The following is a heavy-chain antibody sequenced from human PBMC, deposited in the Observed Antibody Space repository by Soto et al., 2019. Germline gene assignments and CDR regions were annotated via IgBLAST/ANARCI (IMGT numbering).Heavy chain of an antibody. J-gene: IGHJ6*02. Sequence: QVQLVQSGAEVKKPGSSVKVSCKASGVTFSSYAISWVRQAPGHGLEWMGGISPISGTANYAQQFQGRVTITADESTSRSYMELRSLRSEEPPVYYCASVLELHYYYSMDVWGQGTTVTVSS. V-gene: IGHV1-69*12. D-gene: IGHD1-7*01. CDR2: ISPISGTA. CDR1: GVTFSSYA. CDR3: ASVLELHYYYSMDV.